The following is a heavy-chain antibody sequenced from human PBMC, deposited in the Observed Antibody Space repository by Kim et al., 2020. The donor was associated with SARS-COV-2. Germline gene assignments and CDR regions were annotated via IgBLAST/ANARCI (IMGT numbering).Heavy chain of an antibody. J-gene: IGHJ5*02. V-gene: IGHV5-51*01. D-gene: IGHD3-22*01. CDR2: IYPGDSDT. Sequence: GESLKISCKGSGYSFTSYWIGWVRQMPGKGLEWMGIIYPGDSDTRYSPSFQGQVTISADKSISTAYLQRSSLKASDTAMYYCVRLSSGYRNWFDPWGQGTLVTVSS. CDR1: GYSFTSYW. CDR3: VRLSSGYRNWFDP.